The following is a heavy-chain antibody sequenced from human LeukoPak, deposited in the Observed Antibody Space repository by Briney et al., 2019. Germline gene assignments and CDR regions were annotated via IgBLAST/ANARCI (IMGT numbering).Heavy chain of an antibody. CDR3: AKLKQWQPQRYFFEY. J-gene: IGHJ4*02. Sequence: GGSLRLSCAASGFTFTSYAMSWVCQAPGKGLEWVSTFSGASTTSYADAVKGRVTISRDNSKNILYLQLNSLRAEDTAVYYCAKLKQWQPQRYFFEYWGQGALVTVAS. V-gene: IGHV3-23*01. D-gene: IGHD6-19*01. CDR1: GFTFTSYA. CDR2: FSGASTT.